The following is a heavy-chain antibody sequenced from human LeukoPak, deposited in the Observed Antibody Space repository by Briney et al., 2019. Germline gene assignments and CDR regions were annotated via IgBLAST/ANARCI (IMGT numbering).Heavy chain of an antibody. CDR3: ARGQQLVGNYYYYGMDV. J-gene: IGHJ6*02. V-gene: IGHV1-69*13. Sequence: ASVKVSCKASGGTFSSYAISWVRQAPGQGLEWMGGIIPIFGTVHYAQTFQGRVTITADESTNTAYMELTSLRSDDTALYYCARGQQLVGNYYYYGMDVWGQGTTVTVSS. CDR2: IIPIFGTV. CDR1: GGTFSSYA. D-gene: IGHD6-13*01.